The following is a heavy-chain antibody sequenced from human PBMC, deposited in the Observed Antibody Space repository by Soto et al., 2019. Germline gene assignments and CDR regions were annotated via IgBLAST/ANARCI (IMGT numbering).Heavy chain of an antibody. Sequence: PGGSLRLSCAASGFSFNSYTMNWVRQAPGKGLEWGSSITSSSTYIYYADSVQGRFTISRDNAKKSLFLQMNSLSTDDTAVYYCARGTIGWTGTASYGMDVWGQGTTVTVSS. CDR3: ARGTIGWTGTASYGMDV. CDR1: GFSFNSYT. V-gene: IGHV3-21*01. D-gene: IGHD3-9*01. J-gene: IGHJ6*02. CDR2: ITSSSTYI.